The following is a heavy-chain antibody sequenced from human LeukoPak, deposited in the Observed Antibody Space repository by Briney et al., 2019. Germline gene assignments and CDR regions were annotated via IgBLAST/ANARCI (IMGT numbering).Heavy chain of an antibody. Sequence: SETLSLTCAVYGGSFSGYYWSWIGQPPGKGLDWIGEINHSESTNYNPSLKSRVTISVDTSKNHFSLQLSSVTAADTAVYYCARDDTSATRHAFDIWGQGTMVTVSS. CDR1: GGSFSGYY. CDR2: INHSEST. D-gene: IGHD3-22*01. J-gene: IGHJ3*02. V-gene: IGHV4-34*01. CDR3: ARDDTSATRHAFDI.